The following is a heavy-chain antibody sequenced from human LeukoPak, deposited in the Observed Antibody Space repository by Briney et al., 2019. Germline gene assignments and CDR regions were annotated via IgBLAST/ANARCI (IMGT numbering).Heavy chain of an antibody. D-gene: IGHD3-22*01. CDR2: IRYDGSNK. V-gene: IGHV3-30*02. Sequence: GGSLRLSCAASGFTFSSYGMHWVRQAPGKGLEWVAFIRYDGSNKYYADSVKGRFTISRDNSKNTLYLQMNSLRAEDTAVYYCAKDWESAYYDSSGYYFPWGHWGQGTLVTVSS. J-gene: IGHJ4*02. CDR3: AKDWESAYYDSSGYYFPWGH. CDR1: GFTFSSYG.